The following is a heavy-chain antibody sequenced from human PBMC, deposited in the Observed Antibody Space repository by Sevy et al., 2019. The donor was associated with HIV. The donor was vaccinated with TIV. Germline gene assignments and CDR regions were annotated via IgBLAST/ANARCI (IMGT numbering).Heavy chain of an antibody. CDR3: ARDSVLSPRVFDS. CDR1: GGSMSSYF. D-gene: IGHD3-10*01. CDR2: IYYTGTT. J-gene: IGHJ4*02. Sequence: SETLSLTCTVSGGSMSSYFWSWIRQPPGKGLEWIGYIYYTGTTNYNPSLKSRLTMSLDTSKNRFSLKLTAVTAADTAVYDCARDSVLSPRVFDSWGQGTLVTVSS. V-gene: IGHV4-59*01.